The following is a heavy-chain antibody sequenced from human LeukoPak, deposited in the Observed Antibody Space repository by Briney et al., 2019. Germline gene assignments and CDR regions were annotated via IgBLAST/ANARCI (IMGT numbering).Heavy chain of an antibody. CDR3: SKESTYDSSGYFN. CDR2: IRFDGSTT. J-gene: IGHJ4*02. CDR1: GFVFSSYG. V-gene: IGHV3-30*02. Sequence: GGSLRLSCAASGFVFSSYGIHWVRQPPGKGLEWVAFIRFDGSTTYYAESVKGRFTLSRNNSKFTAYLQVNSLRAEDTAVYYCSKESTYDSSGYFNWGQGALVTVS. D-gene: IGHD3-22*01.